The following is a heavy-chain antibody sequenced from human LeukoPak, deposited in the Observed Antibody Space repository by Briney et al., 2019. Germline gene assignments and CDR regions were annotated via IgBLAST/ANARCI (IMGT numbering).Heavy chain of an antibody. CDR1: GGSISSHY. Sequence: PSETLSLTCTVSGGSISSHYWSWIQQPPGKRLEWIGYIYYSGSTKFNPSLKSRVTISVDTSKNQFSLKLSSVTAADTAVYYCARGGGVTYYDSTGYLWYFDYWGQGTLVTVSS. D-gene: IGHD3-22*01. CDR2: IYYSGST. CDR3: ARGGGVTYYDSTGYLWYFDY. J-gene: IGHJ4*02. V-gene: IGHV4-59*11.